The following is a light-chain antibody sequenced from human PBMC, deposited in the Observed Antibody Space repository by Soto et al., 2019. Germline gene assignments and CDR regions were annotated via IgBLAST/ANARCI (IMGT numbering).Light chain of an antibody. J-gene: IGLJ1*01. CDR1: SSDVGGYNY. CDR3: SSYTSNSTHV. Sequence: QSALTQPASVSASPGQSITISCTGTSSDVGGYNYVSWYQQHPGKAPKLMIYDVRNRPSGVSDRFSGSKSGNTASLTISWLQAEDEADYYCSSYTSNSTHVFGTGTKVTVL. CDR2: DVR. V-gene: IGLV2-14*01.